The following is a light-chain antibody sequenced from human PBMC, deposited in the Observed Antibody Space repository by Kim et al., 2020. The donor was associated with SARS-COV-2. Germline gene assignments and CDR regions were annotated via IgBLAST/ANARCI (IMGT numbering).Light chain of an antibody. J-gene: IGLJ3*02. CDR2: DVS. CDR1: TSDVGGYNY. Sequence: WIPLPCTGTTSDVGGYNYVSWYQQYPGKAPKLMIYDVSKRPSGVSDRFSGSKSGNTASLTISGLQAEDEADYYCSSYTTSSTLGVFGGGTQLTVL. CDR3: SSYTTSSTLGV. V-gene: IGLV2-14*04.